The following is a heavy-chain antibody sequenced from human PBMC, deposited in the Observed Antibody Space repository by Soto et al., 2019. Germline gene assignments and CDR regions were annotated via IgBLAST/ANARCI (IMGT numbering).Heavy chain of an antibody. D-gene: IGHD2-15*01. CDR3: ARGPGGPDGPGDY. V-gene: IGHV1-3*01. J-gene: IGHJ4*02. CDR2: INAGNGNT. CDR1: GYTFTSYA. Sequence: QVQLVQSGAEVKKPGASVKVSCKASGYTFTSYAMHWVRQAPGQRLEWMGWINAGNGNTKYSQKFQGRVTITRDTTASSAYMELSSLRSEATAVYYCARGPGGPDGPGDYWGQGTLVPVSS.